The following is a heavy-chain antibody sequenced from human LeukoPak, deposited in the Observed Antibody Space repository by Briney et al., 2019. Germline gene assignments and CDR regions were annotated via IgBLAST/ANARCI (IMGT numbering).Heavy chain of an antibody. Sequence: PGGSLRLSCAASGFTFSSYAMSWVRQAPGKGLEWVSAISGSGGSTYYADSVKGRFTISRDNSKNTLFLQMSSLRAEDTAVYYCAKAPAVDDYYFDYWGQGTLVTVSS. CDR1: GFTFSSYA. CDR2: ISGSGGST. V-gene: IGHV3-23*01. CDR3: AKAPAVDDYYFDY. D-gene: IGHD3-16*01. J-gene: IGHJ4*02.